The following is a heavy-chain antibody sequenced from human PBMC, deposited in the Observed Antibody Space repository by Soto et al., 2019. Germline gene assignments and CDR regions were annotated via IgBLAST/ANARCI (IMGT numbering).Heavy chain of an antibody. CDR1: GGSFSGYY. V-gene: IGHV4-34*01. CDR3: ARESHDILTGPPWVWYFDL. D-gene: IGHD3-9*01. J-gene: IGHJ2*01. Sequence: QVQLQQWGAGPLRPLETLSLTCGVSGGSFSGYYWAWIRQSPGKGLEWIGEINDRGSINYNPSLKSRVSISVDTSKNHYPLNLRSVTAPDTAVYYCARESHDILTGPPWVWYFDLWGRGTLVTVSS. CDR2: INDRGSI.